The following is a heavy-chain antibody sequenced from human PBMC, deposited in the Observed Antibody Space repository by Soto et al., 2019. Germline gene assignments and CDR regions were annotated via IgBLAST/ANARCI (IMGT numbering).Heavy chain of an antibody. J-gene: IGHJ6*02. V-gene: IGHV4-59*01. CDR2: IYYSGST. Sequence: SETLSLTCTVSGGSISSYYWTWIRQPPGKGLEWIGYIYYSGSTNYNPSLKSRVTVSADTSKNQFSLKLSSVTAADTAVYYCARDSATLGMDVWGQGTTVTVSS. D-gene: IGHD5-12*01. CDR3: ARDSATLGMDV. CDR1: GGSISSYY.